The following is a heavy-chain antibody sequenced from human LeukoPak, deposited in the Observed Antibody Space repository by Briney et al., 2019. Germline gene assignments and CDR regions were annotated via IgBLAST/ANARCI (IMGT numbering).Heavy chain of an antibody. CDR2: IYHSGST. J-gene: IGHJ3*02. V-gene: IGHV4-59*12. CDR1: GGSISNYY. Sequence: SETLSLTCTVSGGSISNYYWTWIRQPPGKGLEWIGEIYHSGSTNYNPSLKSRVTISVDKSKNQFSLKLSSVTAADTAVYYCAREDAFDIWGQGTMVTVSS. CDR3: AREDAFDI.